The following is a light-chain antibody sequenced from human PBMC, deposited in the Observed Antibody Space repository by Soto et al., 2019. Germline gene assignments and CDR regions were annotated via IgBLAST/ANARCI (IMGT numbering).Light chain of an antibody. CDR1: QSVNSN. Sequence: EVEMTQSPASLSISQGERATLSCRASQSVNSNLAFYQQKPGQAPRLLIYGASTRATGIPLRFSGSGSGTEFTLNISSLLSAGYAVYYCHKYSHCIPWTLRQGTQVDIK. CDR2: GAS. J-gene: IGKJ1*01. V-gene: IGKV3-15*01. CDR3: HKYSHCIPWT.